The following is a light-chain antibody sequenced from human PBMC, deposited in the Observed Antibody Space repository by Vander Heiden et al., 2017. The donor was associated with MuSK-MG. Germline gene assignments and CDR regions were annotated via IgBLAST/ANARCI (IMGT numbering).Light chain of an antibody. V-gene: IGKV1-39*01. CDR1: RTISSY. J-gene: IGKJ2*02. CDR2: AAS. CDR3: QESYSPLCT. Sequence: DVQMTQSPSSLSASVGDRVTITCRASRTISSYLNWYQHKPGEAPKLLIYAASSLQRGVPSRFSDSGSGTDFTLTISSLQPEDFAIYYCQESYSPLCTFGQGTKLEIK.